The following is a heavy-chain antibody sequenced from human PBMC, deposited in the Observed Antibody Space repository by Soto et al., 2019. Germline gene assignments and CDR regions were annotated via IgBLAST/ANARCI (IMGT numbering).Heavy chain of an antibody. V-gene: IGHV4-31*03. D-gene: IGHD4-17*01. Sequence: QVQLQESGPGLVKPSQTLSLTCTVSGGSISSGGYYWSWIRQHPGKGLEWIGYIYYSGSTYYNPSLKSRVXXSXDXXNNQFSLQLSSVTAADTAVYYCARADDYGGPAVGYWGQGTLVTVSS. CDR1: GGSISSGGYY. J-gene: IGHJ4*02. CDR2: IYYSGST. CDR3: ARADDYGGPAVGY.